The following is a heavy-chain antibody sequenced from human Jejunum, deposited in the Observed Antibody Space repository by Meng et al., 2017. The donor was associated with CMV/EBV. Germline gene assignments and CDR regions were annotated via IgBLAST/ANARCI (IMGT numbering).Heavy chain of an antibody. D-gene: IGHD2-21*02. Sequence: FNSYTFNWVRRAPGRGLEWMGRVIPILDVVKYEERFQDRLTITANTLTTTVYMELKNLRSDDTAIYYCARLTGGDNWVTRNWPDPWGPGTPVTVSS. V-gene: IGHV1-69*02. CDR3: ARLTGGDNWVTRNWPDP. J-gene: IGHJ5*02. CDR2: VIPILDVV. CDR1: FNSYT.